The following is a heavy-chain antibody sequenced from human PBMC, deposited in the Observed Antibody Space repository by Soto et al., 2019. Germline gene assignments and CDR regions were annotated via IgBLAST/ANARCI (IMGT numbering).Heavy chain of an antibody. Sequence: SETRSLTCTVSGGSISSYYWSWIRQPPGKGLEWIGYIYYSGSTNYNPSLKSRVTISVDTSKNQFSLKLSSVTAADTAVYYCARVWGGAFDIWGQGTMVTVSS. V-gene: IGHV4-59*01. CDR3: ARVWGGAFDI. J-gene: IGHJ3*02. CDR2: IYYSGST. CDR1: GGSISSYY. D-gene: IGHD3-10*01.